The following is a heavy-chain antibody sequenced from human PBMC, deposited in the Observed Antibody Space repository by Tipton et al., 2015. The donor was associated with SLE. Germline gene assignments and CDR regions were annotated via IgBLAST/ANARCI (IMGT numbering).Heavy chain of an antibody. D-gene: IGHD7-27*01. CDR1: GGSFSGYY. CDR3: ARGKGGNWGGGRFGP. V-gene: IGHV4-34*01. CDR2: LNHSGST. Sequence: TLSLTCAVYGGSFSGYYWSWVRQPPGKGPEWIGELNHSGSTNYNPSLKSRLTILVDTSKNQFSLKLSSVPAADTAAYYCARGKGGNWGGGRFGPWGQGSLGTVSS. J-gene: IGHJ5*02.